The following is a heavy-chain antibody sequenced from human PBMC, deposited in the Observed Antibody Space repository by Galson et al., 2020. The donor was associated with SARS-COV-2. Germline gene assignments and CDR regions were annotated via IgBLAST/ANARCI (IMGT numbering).Heavy chain of an antibody. V-gene: IGHV3-23*01. CDR1: GFSFSTYS. CDR3: AKDQAYNIWTGSYKSYYYYGLDV. CDR2: MSGSGDST. Sequence: GGSLRLSCAASGFSFSTYSMTWLRQPPGKGLESISTMSGSGDSTNYAAPVRGRFTITRDNSKNTLYLQMSSLRVEDTAVYYCAKDQAYNIWTGSYKSYYYYGLDVWGQGSTVTVS. J-gene: IGHJ6*02. D-gene: IGHD3-9*01.